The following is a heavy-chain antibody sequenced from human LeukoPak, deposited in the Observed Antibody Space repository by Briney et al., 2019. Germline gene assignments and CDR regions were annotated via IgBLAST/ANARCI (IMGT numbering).Heavy chain of an antibody. D-gene: IGHD5-18*01. CDR2: IKQDGSEK. CDR1: GFTFSNYW. Sequence: GGSLRLSCAASGFTFSNYWMSWVRQAPGKGLEWVANIKQDGSEKYYVDSVKGRFTISRDNAKNSLYLQMNSLRAEDTAVYYCAKDGYSYGYTYYFDYWGQGTLVTVSS. J-gene: IGHJ4*02. V-gene: IGHV3-7*03. CDR3: AKDGYSYGYTYYFDY.